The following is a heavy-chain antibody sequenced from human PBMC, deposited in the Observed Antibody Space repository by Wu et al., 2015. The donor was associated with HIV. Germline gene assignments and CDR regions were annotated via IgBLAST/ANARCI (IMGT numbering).Heavy chain of an antibody. J-gene: IGHJ3*02. V-gene: IGHV1-69*13. CDR3: ARRNTRDPGIAASMSFDI. CDR1: GGTFSSYA. D-gene: IGHD6-13*01. Sequence: QVQLVQSGAEVKKPGSSVKVSCKASGGTFSSYAISWVRQAPGQGLEWMGRIIPIFGTANYAQKFQGRVTITADESTSTAYMELSSLRSEDTAVYYCARRNTRDPGIAASMSFDIVGPRDNGPPSL. CDR2: IIPIFGTA.